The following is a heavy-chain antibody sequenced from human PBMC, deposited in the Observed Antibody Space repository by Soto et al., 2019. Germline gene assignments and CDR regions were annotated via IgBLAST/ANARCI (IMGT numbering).Heavy chain of an antibody. CDR2: IYYSGST. CDR1: GGSISSYY. V-gene: IGHV4-59*01. Sequence: PSETLSLTCTVSGGSISSYYWRWIRQPPGKGLEWIGYIYYSGSTNYNPSLKSRVTISVDTSKNQFSLKLSSVTAADTAVYYCARGRDFWSGYLSVGEQNWFDPWGQGTLVTVSS. D-gene: IGHD3-3*01. CDR3: ARGRDFWSGYLSVGEQNWFDP. J-gene: IGHJ5*02.